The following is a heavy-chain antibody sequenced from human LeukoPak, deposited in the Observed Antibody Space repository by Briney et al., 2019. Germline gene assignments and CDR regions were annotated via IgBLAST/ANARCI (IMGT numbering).Heavy chain of an antibody. D-gene: IGHD6-19*01. V-gene: IGHV3-48*02. CDR1: GFTFSSYG. CDR2: ISTSSNRI. J-gene: IGHJ4*02. Sequence: EGSLRLSCAASGFTFSSYGMNWVRQAPGKGLEWVSYISTSSNRIDYADSVKGRFTMSRDNAKNLLYLQMNSLRDEDTAMYYCARVSAPGTSGWYFGYWGQGTLVTVSS. CDR3: ARVSAPGTSGWYFGY.